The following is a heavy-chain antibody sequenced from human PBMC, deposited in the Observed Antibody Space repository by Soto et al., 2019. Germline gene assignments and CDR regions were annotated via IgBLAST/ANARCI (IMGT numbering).Heavy chain of an antibody. CDR3: AREISVEQLDRNWFDP. J-gene: IGHJ5*02. Sequence: SETLSLTCTVSGGSISSSSYYWGWIRQPPGKGLEWIGSIYYSGSTYYNPSLKSRVTISVDTSKNQFSLKLGSVTAADTAVYYCAREISVEQLDRNWFDPWGQGTLVTVSS. CDR2: IYYSGST. V-gene: IGHV4-39*02. D-gene: IGHD6-6*01. CDR1: GGSISSSSYY.